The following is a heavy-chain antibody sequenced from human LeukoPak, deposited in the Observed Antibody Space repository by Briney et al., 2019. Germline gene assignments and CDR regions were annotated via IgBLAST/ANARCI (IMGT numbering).Heavy chain of an antibody. D-gene: IGHD3-10*01. Sequence: GGSLRLSCAASGFTSSYYGMHWVRQAPGKGLEWVAFIRYDGNDKFYAETVKGRFTISRDTSRNTLYLQMNRLRPEDTAVYYCAKGLMRDRWFGESWGQGTLVTVSS. CDR3: AKGLMRDRWFGES. CDR1: GFTSSYYG. CDR2: IRYDGNDK. V-gene: IGHV3-30*02. J-gene: IGHJ5*02.